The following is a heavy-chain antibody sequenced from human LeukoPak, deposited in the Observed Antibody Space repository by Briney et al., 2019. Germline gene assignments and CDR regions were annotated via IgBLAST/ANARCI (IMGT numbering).Heavy chain of an antibody. CDR2: IIPILGIA. CDR1: GYTFTGYY. V-gene: IGHV1-69*04. D-gene: IGHD6-19*01. Sequence: ASVKVSCKASGYTFTGYYMHWVRQAPGQGLEWMGRIIPILGIANYAQKFQGRVTITADKSTSTAYMELSSLRSEDTAVYYCARDIAVAGTLFPIGWFDPWGQGTLVTVSS. CDR3: ARDIAVAGTLFPIGWFDP. J-gene: IGHJ5*02.